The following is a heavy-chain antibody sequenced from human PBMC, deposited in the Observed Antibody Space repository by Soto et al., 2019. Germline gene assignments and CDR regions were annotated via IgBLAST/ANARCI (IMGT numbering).Heavy chain of an antibody. CDR2: FDREDGET. CDR1: GYFLTALS. Sequence: ASVKVSCKVSGYFLTALSIHWVRQAPGKGLEWMGGFDREDGETIYAQKFQGRVTMTEDTSTDSAYMEPSSLTSEDTAIYYCAHREGIVKSIVYFDPWGQGTLVTVSS. J-gene: IGHJ4*02. D-gene: IGHD1-26*01. V-gene: IGHV1-24*01. CDR3: AHREGIVKSIVYFDP.